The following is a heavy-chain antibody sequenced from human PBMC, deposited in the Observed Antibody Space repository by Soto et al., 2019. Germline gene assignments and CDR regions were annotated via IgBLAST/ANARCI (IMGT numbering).Heavy chain of an antibody. J-gene: IGHJ4*02. CDR1: GFTFSSYS. Sequence: GGSLRLSCAASGFTFSSYSMNWVRQAPGKGLEWVSYISSSSSTIYYADSVKGRFTISRDNAKNSLYLQMNSLRDEDTAVYYCASGPGFSGSHYYFDYWGQGTLVTVSS. D-gene: IGHD1-26*01. CDR3: ASGPGFSGSHYYFDY. CDR2: ISSSSSTI. V-gene: IGHV3-48*02.